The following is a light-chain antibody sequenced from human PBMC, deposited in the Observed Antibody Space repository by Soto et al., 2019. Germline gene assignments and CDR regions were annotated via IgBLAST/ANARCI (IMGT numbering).Light chain of an antibody. CDR1: QGIGND. CDR2: AAA. V-gene: IGKV1-6*02. J-gene: IGKJ4*01. Sequence: AIQMAQSPSSLSASVGDRVTITCRASQGIGNDVGWFQQQPGKAPKLLIYAAATLHSGVPSRFSGSRSGTDFTLTISSLQPEDFATYYCLQDHNYPLTFGGGTKVEIK. CDR3: LQDHNYPLT.